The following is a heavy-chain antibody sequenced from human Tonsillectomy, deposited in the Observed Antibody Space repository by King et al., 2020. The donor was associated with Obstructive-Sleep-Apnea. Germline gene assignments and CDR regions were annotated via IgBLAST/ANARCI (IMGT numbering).Heavy chain of an antibody. CDR3: ARLQLGSGRSWFDP. CDR1: GGSFSGYY. J-gene: IGHJ5*02. CDR2: INHSGST. V-gene: IGHV4-34*01. Sequence: VQLQQWGAGLLKPSETLSLTCAVYGGSFSGYYWSCIRQPPGKGREYIGEINHSGSTNYNPSLKSRVTISVDTSRNQFSLKLSSVTAADTAVYYCARLQLGSGRSWFDPWGQGALVTVSS. D-gene: IGHD3-10*01.